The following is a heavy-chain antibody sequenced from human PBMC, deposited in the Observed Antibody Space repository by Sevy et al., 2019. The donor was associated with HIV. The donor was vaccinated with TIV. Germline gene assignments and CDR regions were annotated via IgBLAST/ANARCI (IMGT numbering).Heavy chain of an antibody. V-gene: IGHV6-1*01. CDR3: AREGTKIVATISYAFDI. D-gene: IGHD5-12*01. J-gene: IGHJ3*02. Sequence: KQSRTLSITFAISGDSVSSNSAAWNWIRQSPSRGLEWLGRTYYRSKWYNDYAVSVKSRITINPDTSKNQFSLQLNSVTPEDTAVYYCAREGTKIVATISYAFDIWGQGTMVTVSS. CDR2: TYYRSKWYN. CDR1: GDSVSSNSAA.